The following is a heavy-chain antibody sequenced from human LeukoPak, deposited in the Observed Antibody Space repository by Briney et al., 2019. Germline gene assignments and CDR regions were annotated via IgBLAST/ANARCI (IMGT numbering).Heavy chain of an antibody. D-gene: IGHD3-16*01. J-gene: IGHJ4*02. V-gene: IGHV4-39*02. Sequence: SETLSLTCTVSGGSISSSSYYWGWIRQPPGKGLEWIGSIYYSGSTYYNPSLKSRVTISVDTSKNQFSLKLSSVTAADTAVYYCARDGWGGFWGQGTLVTVSS. CDR2: IYYSGST. CDR1: GGSISSSSYY. CDR3: ARDGWGGF.